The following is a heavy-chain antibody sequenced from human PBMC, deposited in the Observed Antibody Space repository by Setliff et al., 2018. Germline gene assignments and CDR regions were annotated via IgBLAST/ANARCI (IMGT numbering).Heavy chain of an antibody. CDR1: GDSLSSSY. J-gene: IGHJ3*02. Sequence: SETLSLTCTVSGDSLSSSYWSWIRQTAGNGLEWIGHVSSRGNTNYNPSLKSRVTISIDTSSKHFSLILTSVTAADTAVYYCARDPGYPSGVAGGFDTWGQGTTVTVSS. CDR2: VSSRGNT. CDR3: ARDPGYPSGVAGGFDT. V-gene: IGHV4-4*07. D-gene: IGHD2-2*03.